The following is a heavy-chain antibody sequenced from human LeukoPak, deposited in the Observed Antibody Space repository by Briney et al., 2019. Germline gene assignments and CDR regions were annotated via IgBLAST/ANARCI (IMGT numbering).Heavy chain of an antibody. D-gene: IGHD4-17*01. J-gene: IGHJ3*01. CDR3: GRDPNGDYVGAFEF. V-gene: IGHV3-23*01. Sequence: GGSLRLSCAASGFTFSEYALVWVRQAPGKGLEWVSASSSGGANTLYADAVKGRFTISRDNSKDTLYLQMDSLRAEDTAVYFCGRDPNGDYVGAFEFWGHGTMVTVSS. CDR1: GFTFSEYA. CDR2: SSSGGANT.